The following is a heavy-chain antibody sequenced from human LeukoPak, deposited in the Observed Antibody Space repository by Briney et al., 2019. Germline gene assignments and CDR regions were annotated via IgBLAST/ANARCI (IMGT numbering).Heavy chain of an antibody. D-gene: IGHD3-10*01. J-gene: IGHJ4*02. V-gene: IGHV3-7*01. CDR1: GFTFSNYW. CDR3: ARDPYGSGLYFDY. Sequence: PGGSLRLSCAASGFTFSNYWMSWVRQAPGKGLEWVAHIKEDGSEKSYVDSVKGRFTISRDNSKSTLYLQMNSLRAEDTAVYYCARDPYGSGLYFDYWGQGTLVTVSS. CDR2: IKEDGSEK.